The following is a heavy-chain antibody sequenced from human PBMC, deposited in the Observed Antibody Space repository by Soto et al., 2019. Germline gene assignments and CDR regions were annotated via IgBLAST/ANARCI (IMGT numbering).Heavy chain of an antibody. J-gene: IGHJ4*02. Sequence: EVQLVESGGGLEPPAGSLRPSCAASGSTFDAYAMHWVRQAPGKGLEWVSGISWNSGSIGYADSVKGRFTISRDNAKNSLYLQINSLRAEDTALYYCAKAGFWSGYYSLVDFWGQGTLVTVSS. CDR2: ISWNSGSI. V-gene: IGHV3-9*01. D-gene: IGHD3-3*01. CDR3: AKAGFWSGYYSLVDF. CDR1: GSTFDAYA.